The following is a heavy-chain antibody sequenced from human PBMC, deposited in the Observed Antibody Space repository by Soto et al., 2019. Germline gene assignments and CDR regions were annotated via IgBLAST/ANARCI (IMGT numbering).Heavy chain of an antibody. CDR2: IIPILGIA. J-gene: IGHJ6*03. CDR1: VGTFCSYT. V-gene: IGHV1-69*02. CDR3: ARQYYMDV. Sequence: ASVTVSCKASVGTFCSYTISWVRQAPGQGLEWMGRIIPILGIANYAQKFQGRVTITADKSTSTAYMELSSLRSEDTAVYYCARQYYMDVWGKGTTVTVSS.